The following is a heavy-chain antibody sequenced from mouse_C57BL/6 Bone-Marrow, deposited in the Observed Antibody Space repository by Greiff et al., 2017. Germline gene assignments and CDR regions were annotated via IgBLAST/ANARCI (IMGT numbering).Heavy chain of an antibody. CDR2: IDPEIGDT. V-gene: IGHV14-4*01. Sequence: EVQLQQSGAELVRPGASVKLSCTASGFNIKDDYIHWVKQRPEQGLEWIGWIDPEIGDTAYASKFNGKATITSDTSSNAAYLQLSSLTSEDTAVYYCSSLDGNYFDFWGQGTPLTGAS. CDR3: SSLDGNYFDF. CDR1: GFNIKDDY. J-gene: IGHJ2*01. D-gene: IGHD2-1*01.